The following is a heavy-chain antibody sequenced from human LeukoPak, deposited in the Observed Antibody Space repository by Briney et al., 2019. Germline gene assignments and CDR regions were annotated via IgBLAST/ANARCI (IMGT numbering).Heavy chain of an antibody. Sequence: GGSLRLSCAVSGFSINNYWMTWYRQAPGKGLECVAHIKGDASEKYYLDSVKGRFTISRDNAKNSLYLQMNSLRAEDTAVYYCARQAGVTWGQGTLVTVSS. D-gene: IGHD6-19*01. CDR2: IKGDASEK. CDR3: ARQAGVT. CDR1: GFSINNYW. J-gene: IGHJ5*02. V-gene: IGHV3-7*01.